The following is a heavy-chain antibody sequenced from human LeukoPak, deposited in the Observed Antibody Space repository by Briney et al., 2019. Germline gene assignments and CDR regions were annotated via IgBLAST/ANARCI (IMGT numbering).Heavy chain of an antibody. CDR1: GGSISSTNW. Sequence: SGTLSLTCGVSGGSISSTNWWSWVRQPPGQGLEWIGEISLSGVTNYNPSLKSRVTISVDKSKNQFSLKLSSVTAADTAVYYCARAGYCSSTSCYVIDYWGQGTLVTVSS. CDR3: ARAGYCSSTSCYVIDY. J-gene: IGHJ4*02. CDR2: ISLSGVT. D-gene: IGHD2-2*01. V-gene: IGHV4-4*02.